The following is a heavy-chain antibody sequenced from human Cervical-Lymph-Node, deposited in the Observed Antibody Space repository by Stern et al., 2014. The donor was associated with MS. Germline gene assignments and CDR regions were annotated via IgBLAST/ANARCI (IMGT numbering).Heavy chain of an antibody. CDR2: IKSKTDGGTT. J-gene: IGHJ4*02. CDR3: TTGPLRYFDWKSY. V-gene: IGHV3-15*01. Sequence: EVQLVESGGGLVKPGGSLRLSCAASGFTFSNAWMSWVRQAPGKGLEWVGRIKSKTDGGTTDYAAPVKGRFTISRDDSKNTLYLQMNSLKTEDTAVYYCTTGPLRYFDWKSYWGQGTLVTVSS. D-gene: IGHD3-9*01. CDR1: GFTFSNAW.